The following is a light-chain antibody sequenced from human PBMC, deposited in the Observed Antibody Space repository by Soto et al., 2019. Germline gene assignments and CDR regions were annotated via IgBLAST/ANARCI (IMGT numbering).Light chain of an antibody. CDR2: DAS. V-gene: IGKV3-11*01. CDR1: QSVSSY. J-gene: IGKJ1*01. CDR3: QQYNSYSWT. Sequence: EIVLTQSPATLALSPGERATLSCRASQSVSSYLAWYQQKPGQAPGLLIYDASNRATGIPARFSGSGSGTEFTLTISSLQPDDFATYYCQQYNSYSWTFGQGTKVDIK.